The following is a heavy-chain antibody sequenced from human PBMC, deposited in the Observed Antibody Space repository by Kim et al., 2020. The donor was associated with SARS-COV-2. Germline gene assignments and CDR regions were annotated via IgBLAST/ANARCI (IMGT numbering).Heavy chain of an antibody. Sequence: GGSLRLSCAASGFTFSDYYMSWIRQAPGKGLEWVSYISSSGSTIYYADSVKGRFTISRDNAKNSLYLQMNSLRAEDTAVYYCARVSPYSQWAFDIWGQGTMVTVSS. D-gene: IGHD2-15*01. J-gene: IGHJ3*02. CDR1: GFTFSDYY. V-gene: IGHV3-11*01. CDR3: ARVSPYSQWAFDI. CDR2: ISSSGSTI.